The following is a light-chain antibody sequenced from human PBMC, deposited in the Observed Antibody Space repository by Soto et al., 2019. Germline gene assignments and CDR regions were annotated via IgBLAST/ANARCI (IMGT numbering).Light chain of an antibody. V-gene: IGKV3-20*01. CDR1: QSVSSSY. CDR2: GAS. CDR3: QQYVSSPLIP. J-gene: IGKJ5*01. Sequence: EIVLTQSPGTLSLSPGERATLSCRASQSVSSSYLAWYQQKPGQAPRLLIYGASSRATGIPDRFSGSGSGTDFTLTISRLEPEDFAVYSCQQYVSSPLIPFGQGTRLEIK.